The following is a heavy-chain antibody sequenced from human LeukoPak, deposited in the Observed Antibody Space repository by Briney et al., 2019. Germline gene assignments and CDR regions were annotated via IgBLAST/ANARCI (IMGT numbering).Heavy chain of an antibody. Sequence: HTGGSLRLSCAASGFSFSRSEMNWVRQAPGKGLEWVSFISSSGGSIFYADSVKGRFTVSRNNAKNSLFLQMNSLRVEGTAVYYCARDYGDYSSLWGQGTLVTVSS. D-gene: IGHD4-17*01. CDR1: GFSFSRSE. CDR3: ARDYGDYSSL. V-gene: IGHV3-48*03. CDR2: ISSSGGSI. J-gene: IGHJ4*02.